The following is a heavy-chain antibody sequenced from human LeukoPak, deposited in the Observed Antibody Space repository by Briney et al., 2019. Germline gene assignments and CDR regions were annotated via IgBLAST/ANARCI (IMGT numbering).Heavy chain of an antibody. J-gene: IGHJ6*04. D-gene: IGHD3-10*02. CDR1: GFPFSSYA. CDR2: ISSNGSTI. Sequence: GGSLRLSCAASGFPFSSYAMHWVRHAPGEGLEWVSYISSNGSTIYYADSVKGRFTISRDNAKNSLYLQMNSLRAEDTAVYYCAELGITRIGGVWGKGTTVTISS. CDR3: AELGITRIGGV. V-gene: IGHV3-48*03.